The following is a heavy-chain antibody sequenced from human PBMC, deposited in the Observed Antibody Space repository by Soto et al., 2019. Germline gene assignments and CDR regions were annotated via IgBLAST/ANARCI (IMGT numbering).Heavy chain of an antibody. J-gene: IGHJ4*02. CDR2: IIPIFGTA. CDR3: VIGPNDSSGYYHDY. Sequence: QVQLVQSGAEVKKPGSSVKVSCKASGGTFSSYAISWVRQAPGQGLAWMGGIIPIFGTANYAQKFQVRVTITADESTSTAYMVLGSLRSEDTAVYYCVIGPNDSSGYYHDYWGQGTLVTVSS. CDR1: GGTFSSYA. V-gene: IGHV1-69*01. D-gene: IGHD3-22*01.